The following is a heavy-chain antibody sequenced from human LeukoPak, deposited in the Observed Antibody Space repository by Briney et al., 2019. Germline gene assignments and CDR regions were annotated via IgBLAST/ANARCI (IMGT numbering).Heavy chain of an antibody. J-gene: IGHJ4*02. CDR3: ARGSQVDDFWSGYRAPLDY. V-gene: IGHV4-39*01. CDR2: IYYSGSA. CDR1: GGSISSSGYY. D-gene: IGHD3-3*01. Sequence: SETLSLTCTVYGGSISSSGYYWSWIRQPPGKGLEWIGTIYYSGSAYYNPSLKTQVTISVDTSKNQFSLKLSSVTAADTAVYFCARGSQVDDFWSGYRAPLDYWGQGTLVTVSS.